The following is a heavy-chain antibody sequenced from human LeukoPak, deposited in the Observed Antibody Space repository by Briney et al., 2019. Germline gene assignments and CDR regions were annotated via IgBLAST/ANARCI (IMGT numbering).Heavy chain of an antibody. D-gene: IGHD6-19*01. CDR3: ATKQWLAPPPDS. CDR1: GFTFSKYL. V-gene: IGHV3-74*01. Sequence: GSLGLSCAASGFTFSKYLMLLVRQAPGKGLESVSRINTDGTVTTYADSVKGRFTVSRDNADNTMFLQMNSVRDEDTAVYYCATKQWLAPPPDSWGQGTPVTVSS. J-gene: IGHJ4*02. CDR2: INTDGTVT.